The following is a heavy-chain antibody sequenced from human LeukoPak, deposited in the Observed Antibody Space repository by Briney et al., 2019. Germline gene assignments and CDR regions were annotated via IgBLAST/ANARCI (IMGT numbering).Heavy chain of an antibody. D-gene: IGHD1-1*01. CDR2: IYPGDSDT. V-gene: IGHV5-51*01. CDR1: GYSLTSYW. CDR3: ARQAPTGTTDYYGMDV. Sequence: GESLKISCKGSGYSLTSYWIGWVRQMPGKGLEWMGIIYPGDSDTRYSPSFQGQVTISADKSISTAYLQWSSLKASDTAMYYCARQAPTGTTDYYGMDVWGQGTTVTVSS. J-gene: IGHJ6*02.